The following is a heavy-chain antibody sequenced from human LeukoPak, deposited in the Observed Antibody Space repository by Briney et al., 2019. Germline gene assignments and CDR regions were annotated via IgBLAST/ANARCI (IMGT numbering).Heavy chain of an antibody. CDR3: AKEGRSLQTY. Sequence: GGSLRLSCAASGFMFSSNWMSWVRLAPGKGLEWVANIKEDGTETYYVDSVKGRFAISRDNAKNSLYLQMNSLRVEDTAVYYCAKEGRSLQTYWGQGTLVTVSS. CDR2: IKEDGTET. V-gene: IGHV3-7*03. CDR1: GFMFSSNW. D-gene: IGHD5-24*01. J-gene: IGHJ4*02.